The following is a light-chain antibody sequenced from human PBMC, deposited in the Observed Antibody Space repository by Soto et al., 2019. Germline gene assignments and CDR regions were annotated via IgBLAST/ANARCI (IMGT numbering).Light chain of an antibody. CDR1: NIGSKS. CDR2: DDN. Sequence: SYELTQPPSVSVAPGQTARITCGGNNIGSKSVHWYQQKPGQAPVLVVYDDNDRPSGIPERFSGSDSGNTATLTISRVEAGDEADYYCQVWESSTDPVVFGGGTKVTVL. J-gene: IGLJ2*01. V-gene: IGLV3-21*02. CDR3: QVWESSTDPVV.